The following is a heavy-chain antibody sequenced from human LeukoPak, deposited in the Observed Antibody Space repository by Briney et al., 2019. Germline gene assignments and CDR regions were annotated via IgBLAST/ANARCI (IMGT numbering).Heavy chain of an antibody. CDR3: ARDGQGWVVTNYYYYYGMDV. J-gene: IGHJ6*02. Sequence: ASVKVSCKASGYTFTSYGIIWVRQAPGQGLEWMGWISAYNGNTNYAQKLQGRVTMTTDTSTSTAYMELGSLRSDDTAVYYCARDGQGWVVTNYYYYYGMDVWGQGTTVTVSS. D-gene: IGHD4-23*01. CDR1: GYTFTSYG. CDR2: ISAYNGNT. V-gene: IGHV1-18*01.